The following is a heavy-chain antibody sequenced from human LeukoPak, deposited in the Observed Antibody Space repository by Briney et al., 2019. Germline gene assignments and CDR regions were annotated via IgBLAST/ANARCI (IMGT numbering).Heavy chain of an antibody. D-gene: IGHD3-9*01. CDR2: VIPILGIA. V-gene: IGHV1-69*04. CDR1: GGTFSSYA. Sequence: VKVSCKASGGTFSSYAISWVRQAPGQGLEWMGRVIPILGIANYAQKFQGRVTITADKSTSTAYMELSSLRSEDTAVYYCARPDILTAYYDYWGQGTLVTVSS. CDR3: ARPDILTAYYDY. J-gene: IGHJ4*02.